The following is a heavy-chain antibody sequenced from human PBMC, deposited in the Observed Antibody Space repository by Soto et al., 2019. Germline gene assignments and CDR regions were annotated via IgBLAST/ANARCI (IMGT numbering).Heavy chain of an antibody. Sequence: GGSLRLSCAASGFTFSSYNMNWVRQAPGKGLEWVSYISSSNSTIYYADSVKGRFTISRDNAKNSLYLQVNSLRAEDTAVYYCASEVCSEVYCSGNYYYYYMDVWGKGTTVTVSS. V-gene: IGHV3-48*01. J-gene: IGHJ6*03. D-gene: IGHD2-15*01. CDR1: GFTFSSYN. CDR3: ASEVCSEVYCSGNYYYYYMDV. CDR2: ISSSNSTI.